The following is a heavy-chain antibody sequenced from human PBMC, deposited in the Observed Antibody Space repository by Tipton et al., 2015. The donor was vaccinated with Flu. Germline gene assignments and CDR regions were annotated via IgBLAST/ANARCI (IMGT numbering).Heavy chain of an antibody. CDR1: GFTFSYYG. J-gene: IGHJ3*02. D-gene: IGHD3-16*01. CDR3: AREVDYGGFTGDHDAFDI. Sequence: SLRLSCAASGFTFSYYGMHWVRQAPGKGLDWVAVIWYDGSNKDYADSMKGRFTTSRDNSKNTLHLQMNSLRAEDTAMYYCAREVDYGGFTGDHDAFDIWGQGTMVTVSS. V-gene: IGHV3-33*08. CDR2: IWYDGSNK.